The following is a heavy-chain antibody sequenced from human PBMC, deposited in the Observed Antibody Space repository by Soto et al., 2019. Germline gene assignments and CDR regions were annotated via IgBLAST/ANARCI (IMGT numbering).Heavy chain of an antibody. Sequence: PWGSLRLSCAASGFTFDTYAMSWVRQAPWKGLEWVSGISGSGYNTYYPDSVKGRFTISRDNSKNTLYLHMNNLRAEETAVYYCADGGEWSFNFVYWGQGTLVTVS. CDR2: ISGSGYNT. J-gene: IGHJ4*02. CDR1: GFTFDTYA. CDR3: ADGGEWSFNFVY. V-gene: IGHV3-23*01. D-gene: IGHD3-3*01.